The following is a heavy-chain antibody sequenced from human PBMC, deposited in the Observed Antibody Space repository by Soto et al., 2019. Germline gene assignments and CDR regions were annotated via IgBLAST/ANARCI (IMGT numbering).Heavy chain of an antibody. CDR1: GFTFSSYA. D-gene: IGHD1-26*01. Sequence: GGSLRLSCAASGFTFSSYAMHWVRQAPGKGLEYVSAISSNGGSTYYANSVKGRFTISRDNSKNTLYLQMGSLRAEDKTEYIYYSGSTNYNPSLKSRVTITVDTSKNQFSLKLSSVTAADTAVYYCATRAADYDFWSGYYSYYYYMDVWGKGTTVTVSS. CDR2: ISSNGGST. CDR3: YSGSTNYNPSLKSRVTITVDTSKNQFSLKLSSVTAADTAVYYCATRAADYDFWSGYYSYYYYMDV. V-gene: IGHV3-64*01. J-gene: IGHJ6*03.